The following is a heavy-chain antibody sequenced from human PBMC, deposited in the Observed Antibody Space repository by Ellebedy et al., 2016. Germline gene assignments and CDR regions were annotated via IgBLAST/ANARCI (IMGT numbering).Heavy chain of an antibody. CDR3: ARDRNEYGDLSIFDY. CDR2: INPSGDST. V-gene: IGHV1-46*01. D-gene: IGHD4-17*01. J-gene: IGHJ4*02. CDR1: GYIFTSYY. Sequence: ASVKVSCKASGYIFTSYYMHWVRQAPGQGLEWMGIINPSGDSTSYAQKFQGRVTMTRDTSTSTAYMELNSLRFEDTAVYYCARDRNEYGDLSIFDYWGQGTLVTVSS.